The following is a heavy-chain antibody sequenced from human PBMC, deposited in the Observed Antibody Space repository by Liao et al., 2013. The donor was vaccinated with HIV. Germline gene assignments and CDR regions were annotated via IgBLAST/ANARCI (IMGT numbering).Heavy chain of an antibody. J-gene: IGHJ6*03. D-gene: IGHD6-19*01. Sequence: QVQLQESGPGLVKPSQTLSLTCSVSGGSIRGGSYYWGWIRQPAGKGLEWVGHIYSSGSSNYNPALKSRVAISADTSKNQVSLRVDSVTAPDTGVYYCARDSAYRYNGGWYPNWYYMDVWGKGTTVTV. CDR3: ARDSAYRYNGGWYPNWYYMDV. CDR1: GGSIRGGSYY. CDR2: IYSSGSS. V-gene: IGHV4-61*02.